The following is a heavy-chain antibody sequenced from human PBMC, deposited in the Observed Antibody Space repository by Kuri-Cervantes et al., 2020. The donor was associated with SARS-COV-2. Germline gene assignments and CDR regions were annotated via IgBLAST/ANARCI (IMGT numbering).Heavy chain of an antibody. CDR1: GGSISSHY. D-gene: IGHD2-2*02. J-gene: IGHJ3*02. CDR3: ARVWALYCSSTSCYTFAFDI. CDR2: IYYSGST. V-gene: IGHV4-59*11. Sequence: SETLSLTCTVSGGSISSHYWSWIRQPPGKGLEWIGYIYYSGSTNYNPSLKSRVTISVDTSKNQFSLKLSSVTAADTAVYYCARVWALYCSSTSCYTFAFDIWGQGTMVTVSS.